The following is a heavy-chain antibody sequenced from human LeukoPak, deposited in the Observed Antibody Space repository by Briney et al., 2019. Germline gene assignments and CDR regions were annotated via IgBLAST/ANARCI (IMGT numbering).Heavy chain of an antibody. CDR2: INAYNGNT. J-gene: IGHJ6*02. CDR3: ARDPGSSSWYAYYYYGMDV. D-gene: IGHD6-13*01. V-gene: IGHV1-18*01. CDR1: GYTFTSYG. Sequence: ASVTVSFTASGYTFTSYGISWVRQAPGQGLEWMGWINAYNGNTNYAQKLQGRVTMTTDTSTSTAYMELRSLRSDDTAVYYCARDPGSSSWYAYYYYGMDVWGQGTTVTVSS.